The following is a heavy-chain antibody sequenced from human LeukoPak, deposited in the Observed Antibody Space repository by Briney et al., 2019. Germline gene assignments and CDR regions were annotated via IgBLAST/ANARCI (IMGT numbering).Heavy chain of an antibody. CDR3: ARWSTDDS. Sequence: ASVKVSCKTSGYAFTNYDINWVRQAPGQGLEWMGWMHPDNGNTGYAQKFQGRVTMTRDTSISTAYMELSRLRSDDTAMYYCARWSTDDSWGQGTLVTVSS. CDR1: GYAFTNYD. V-gene: IGHV1-8*01. J-gene: IGHJ4*02. CDR2: MHPDNGNT.